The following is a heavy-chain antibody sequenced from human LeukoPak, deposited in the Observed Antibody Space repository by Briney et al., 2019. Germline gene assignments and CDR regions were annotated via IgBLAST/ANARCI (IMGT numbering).Heavy chain of an antibody. CDR2: ISWNSGSI. D-gene: IGHD4-17*01. CDR3: AKDLHDYGDYELAFDI. CDR1: GFTFSSYG. Sequence: GGSLRLSCAASGFTFSSYGMHWVRQAPGKGLEWVSGISWNSGSIGYADSVKGRFTISRDNAKNSLYLQMNSLRAEDTALYYCAKDLHDYGDYELAFDIWGQGTMVTVSS. V-gene: IGHV3-9*01. J-gene: IGHJ3*02.